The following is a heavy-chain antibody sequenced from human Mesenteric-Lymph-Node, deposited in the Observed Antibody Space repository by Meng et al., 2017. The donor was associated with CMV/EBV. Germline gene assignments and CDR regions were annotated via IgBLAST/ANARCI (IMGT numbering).Heavy chain of an antibody. Sequence: WAVFGGSISSSNGWSWVRQHPGEGREWIGEIYHSGSINCSPSLKSRVTISADKPKNQFSLKVSPVTAADTAVYYCARGGTGWSVDYWGQGTLVTVSS. CDR3: ARGGTGWSVDY. J-gene: IGHJ4*02. CDR2: IYHSGSI. CDR1: GGSISSSNG. V-gene: IGHV4-4*02. D-gene: IGHD6-19*01.